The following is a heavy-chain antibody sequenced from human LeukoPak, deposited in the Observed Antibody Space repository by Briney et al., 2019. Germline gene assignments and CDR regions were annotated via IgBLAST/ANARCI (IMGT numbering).Heavy chain of an antibody. D-gene: IGHD3/OR15-3a*01. Sequence: PGGSLRLSCAASGFTFSSYAMSWVRQAPGKGLEWVSAISGSGGSTYYADSVKGRFTISRDNSKNTLYLQMNSLRAEDTAVYYCARAFRWTRYFDYWGQGTLVTVSS. CDR2: ISGSGGST. CDR3: ARAFRWTRYFDY. CDR1: GFTFSSYA. V-gene: IGHV3-23*01. J-gene: IGHJ4*02.